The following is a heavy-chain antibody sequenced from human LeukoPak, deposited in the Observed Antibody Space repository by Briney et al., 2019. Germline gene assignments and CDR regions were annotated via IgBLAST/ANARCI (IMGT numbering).Heavy chain of an antibody. CDR3: ARGAWATRLGS. Sequence: PSETLSLTCAVYGESLNSYYWSWVRQPPGEGLEWIGEIYESGTTEYNPSLKSRVTISIVPSKQQFSLSLSSVTAADTAVHYCARGAWATRLGSWGLGTPVIVSS. V-gene: IGHV4-34*01. J-gene: IGHJ4*02. D-gene: IGHD2-15*01. CDR2: IYESGTT. CDR1: GESLNSYY.